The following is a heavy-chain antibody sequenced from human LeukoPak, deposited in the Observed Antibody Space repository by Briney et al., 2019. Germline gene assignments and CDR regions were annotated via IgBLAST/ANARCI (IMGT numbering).Heavy chain of an antibody. CDR3: ARDMASGSGWYIRRGDYYYYGMDV. Sequence: PGGSLRLSCAASGFTFSSYGMHWVRQAPGKGLEWVAVISYDGSNKYYADSVKGRFTISRDNSKNTLYLQMNSLRAEDTAVYYCARDMASGSGWYIRRGDYYYYGMDVWGKGTTVTVSS. V-gene: IGHV3-30*03. D-gene: IGHD6-19*01. CDR2: ISYDGSNK. J-gene: IGHJ6*04. CDR1: GFTFSSYG.